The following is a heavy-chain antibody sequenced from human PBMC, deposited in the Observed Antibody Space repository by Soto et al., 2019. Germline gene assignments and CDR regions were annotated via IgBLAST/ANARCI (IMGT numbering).Heavy chain of an antibody. V-gene: IGHV1-69*13. CDR1: GGTFSSYS. J-gene: IGHJ6*02. CDR3: ARVTYSSGWYTFLEYYYYGMDV. Sequence: SSVKLSCKASGGTFSSYSISWVRQAPGQGLEWMGGIIPIFGTANYAQKFQGRVTITADESTSTAYMELSSLRSEDTAVYYCARVTYSSGWYTFLEYYYYGMDVWGQGTTVTVSS. CDR2: IIPIFGTA. D-gene: IGHD6-19*01.